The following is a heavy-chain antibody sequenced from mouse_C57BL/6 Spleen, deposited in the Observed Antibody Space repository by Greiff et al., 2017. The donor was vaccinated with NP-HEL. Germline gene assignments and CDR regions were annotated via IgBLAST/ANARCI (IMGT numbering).Heavy chain of an antibody. D-gene: IGHD6-2*01. CDR1: GFTFSDYY. Sequence: EVMLVESEGGLVQPGSSMKLSCTASGFTFSDYYMAWVRQVPEKGLEWVANINYDGSSTYYLDSLKSRFIISRDNAKNILYLQMSSLKSEDTATYYCARGGEVSLYFDVWGTGTTVTVSS. J-gene: IGHJ1*03. CDR3: ARGGEVSLYFDV. V-gene: IGHV5-16*01. CDR2: INYDGSST.